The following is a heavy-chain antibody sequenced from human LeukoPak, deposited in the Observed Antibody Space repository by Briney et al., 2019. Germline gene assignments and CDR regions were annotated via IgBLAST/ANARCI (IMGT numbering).Heavy chain of an antibody. Sequence: PGGSLRLSCTTSGFTFSSYAMSWVRQAPGKGLQWVSGINAGDRSTYYAESVKGRFTISRDNSKNTLYLQMNSLRAEDTAVYYCAKDFVAVAGGKVDGWGQGTLVTVSS. D-gene: IGHD6-19*01. CDR2: INAGDRST. CDR3: AKDFVAVAGGKVDG. J-gene: IGHJ4*02. CDR1: GFTFSSYA. V-gene: IGHV3-23*01.